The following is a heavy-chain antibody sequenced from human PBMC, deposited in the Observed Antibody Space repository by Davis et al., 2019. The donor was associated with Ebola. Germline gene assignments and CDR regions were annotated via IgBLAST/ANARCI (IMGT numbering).Heavy chain of an antibody. CDR3: ARGDYGDYIGFDY. Sequence: ASVKVSCKASGYTFTGYYMHWVRQAPGQGLEWMGRINPNSGGTNYAQKFQGRVTMTRDTSISTAYMELSRLRSDDTAVYYCARGDYGDYIGFDYWGQGTLVTVSS. J-gene: IGHJ4*02. V-gene: IGHV1-2*06. CDR2: INPNSGGT. D-gene: IGHD4-17*01. CDR1: GYTFTGYY.